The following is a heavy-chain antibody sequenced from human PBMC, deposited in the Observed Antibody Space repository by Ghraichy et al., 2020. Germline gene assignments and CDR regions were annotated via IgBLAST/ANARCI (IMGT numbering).Heavy chain of an antibody. CDR1: GFTVSSNY. J-gene: IGHJ4*02. V-gene: IGHV3-66*01. Sequence: GGSLRLSCAASGFTVSSNYMSWVRQAPGKGLEWVSVIYSGGSTYYADAVKGRFTISRDTSKNTLYLQMNSLRAEDTAVYYCAREGGYSGILNGYDYWGQGTLVTVSS. D-gene: IGHD5-12*01. CDR3: AREGGYSGILNGYDY. CDR2: IYSGGST.